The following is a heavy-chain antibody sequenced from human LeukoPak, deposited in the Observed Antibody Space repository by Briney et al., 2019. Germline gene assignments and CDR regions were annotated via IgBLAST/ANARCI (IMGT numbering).Heavy chain of an antibody. Sequence: SETLSLTCTVSGGSVSSGSYYWSWIRRPPGKGLEWIGYIFYSGGTNYNPSLKSRVTISVDTSKNQFSLKLSSVTAADTAVYYCARGPYDSSGYYYSFYYYYGMDVWGQGTTVTVSS. V-gene: IGHV4-61*01. CDR2: IFYSGGT. J-gene: IGHJ6*02. CDR3: ARGPYDSSGYYYSFYYYYGMDV. D-gene: IGHD3-22*01. CDR1: GGSVSSGSYY.